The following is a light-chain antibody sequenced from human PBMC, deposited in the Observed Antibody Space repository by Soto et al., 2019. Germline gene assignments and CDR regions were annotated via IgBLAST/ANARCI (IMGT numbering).Light chain of an antibody. CDR3: QQYVSSPWA. Sequence: EIVLAQSPATLSLSPGESATLSCRASQSVSSSFLAWYQQKAGQAPRLLLYGASSRATGIPDRFSGSGSGTDFTLTISRLEPEEVAVYYCQQYVSSPWAFGQGTKVEI. CDR2: GAS. J-gene: IGKJ1*01. V-gene: IGKV3-20*01. CDR1: QSVSSSF.